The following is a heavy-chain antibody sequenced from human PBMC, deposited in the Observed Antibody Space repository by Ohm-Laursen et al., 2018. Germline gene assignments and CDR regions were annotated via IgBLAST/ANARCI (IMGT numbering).Heavy chain of an antibody. J-gene: IGHJ1*01. CDR1: GFIVSNNY. CDR3: AKVPRYCSGGSCRGGYFQY. V-gene: IGHV3-53*01. CDR2: IYAGGST. D-gene: IGHD2-15*01. Sequence: GSLRLSCAASGFIVSNNYMSWVRQAPGKGLEWVSLIYAGGSTHYADSVKGRFTISRDNAKNTLYLQMNSLRAEDTAVYYCAKVPRYCSGGSCRGGYFQYWGQGTLVTVSS.